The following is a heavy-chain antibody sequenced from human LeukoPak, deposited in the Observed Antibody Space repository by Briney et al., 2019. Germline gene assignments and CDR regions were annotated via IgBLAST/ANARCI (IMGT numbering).Heavy chain of an antibody. J-gene: IGHJ4*02. CDR2: ISVYNDAT. D-gene: IGHD3-22*01. CDR1: GYTFTRYG. V-gene: IGHV1-18*01. Sequence: ASVKVSCKASGYTFTRYGINWVRQAPGQGLEWVGWISVYNDATNYAQKLQGRLSLTTDPSTNTAYMELRSLGSDDTAIYYCARRTLDSGGYVFGHPTEPFYFDFWGQGTLVTASS. CDR3: ARRTLDSGGYVFGHPTEPFYFDF.